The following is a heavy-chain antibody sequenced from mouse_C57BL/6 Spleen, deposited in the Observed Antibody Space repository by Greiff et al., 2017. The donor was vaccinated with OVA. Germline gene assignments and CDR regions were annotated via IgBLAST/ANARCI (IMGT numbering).Heavy chain of an antibody. CDR1: GFTFSSYA. J-gene: IGHJ4*01. CDR3: AAEGGYDYDEGYYAMDY. V-gene: IGHV5-4*01. D-gene: IGHD2-4*01. Sequence: EVQLVESGGGLVKPGGSLKLSCAASGFTFSSYAMSWVRQTPEQRLEWVATISDGGSYTYYPDNVKGRFTISRDNAKNNLYLQMSHLKSEDTAMHYCAAEGGYDYDEGYYAMDYWGQGTSVTVSS. CDR2: ISDGGSYT.